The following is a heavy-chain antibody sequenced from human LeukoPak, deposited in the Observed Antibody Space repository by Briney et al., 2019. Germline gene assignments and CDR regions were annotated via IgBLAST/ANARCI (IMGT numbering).Heavy chain of an antibody. D-gene: IGHD3-16*01. CDR3: ASYDGY. V-gene: IGHV3-21*04. CDR1: GFTFSSYS. Sequence: GGSLRLSCAASGFTFSSYSMNWVRQAPGKGLEWVSSISSSSYIYYADSVKGRFTISRDNSKSTLNVQMNSLRAEDTGRYYCASYDGYWGQGTLVTVSS. CDR2: ISSSSYI. J-gene: IGHJ4*02.